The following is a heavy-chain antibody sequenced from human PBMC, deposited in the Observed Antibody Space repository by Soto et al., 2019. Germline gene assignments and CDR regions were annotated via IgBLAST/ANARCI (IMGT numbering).Heavy chain of an antibody. CDR1: GYTLTSYA. Sequence: GASVKVCCKASGYTLTSYAMNWVRHAPGRGLEWMGWINTNTGNPTYAQGFTGRFVFSLDTSVSTAYLQICSLKAEDTAVYYCARDFWLAARRENLFDPWGKAT. D-gene: IGHD6-6*01. CDR3: ARDFWLAARRENLFDP. CDR2: INTNTGNP. J-gene: IGHJ5*02. V-gene: IGHV7-4-1*01.